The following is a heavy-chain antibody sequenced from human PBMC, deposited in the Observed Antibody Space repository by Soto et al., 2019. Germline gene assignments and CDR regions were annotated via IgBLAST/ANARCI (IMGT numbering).Heavy chain of an antibody. CDR3: ARMFSRYDPLYYFDY. CDR2: ITSSGGAK. D-gene: IGHD1-1*01. V-gene: IGHV3-11*01. J-gene: IGHJ4*02. CDR1: GFIYNAYY. Sequence: GGSLRLSCAAPGFIYNAYYMTWIRQAPGKGLEWISSITSSGGAKFYADSVEGRFTISRDNADNSVSLQLNNLKAEDTAVYYCARMFSRYDPLYYFDYWGQGVMVTVSS.